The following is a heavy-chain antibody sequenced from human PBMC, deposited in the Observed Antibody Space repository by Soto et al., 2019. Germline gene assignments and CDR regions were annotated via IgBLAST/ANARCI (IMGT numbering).Heavy chain of an antibody. D-gene: IGHD6-13*01. J-gene: IGHJ6*02. V-gene: IGHV1-3*01. CDR1: GYTFTSYA. Sequence: VASVKVSCKASGYTFTSYARHWVRQAPGQRLEWMGWINAGNGNTKYSQKFQGRVTITRDTSASTAYMELSSLRSGDTAVYYCARASGIAAAGPAFSYYGMDVWCQGTTVTVSS. CDR3: ARASGIAAAGPAFSYYGMDV. CDR2: INAGNGNT.